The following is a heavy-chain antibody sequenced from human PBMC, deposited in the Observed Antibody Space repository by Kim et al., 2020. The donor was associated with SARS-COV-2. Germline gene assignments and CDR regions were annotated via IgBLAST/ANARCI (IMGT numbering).Heavy chain of an antibody. V-gene: IGHV3-53*01. Sequence: ADSVRGRFTNSRDQSKNTVYLQMNSLSVEDTAIYYCARHKTAGNYNSPFDYWGQGTLVTVSS. D-gene: IGHD3-3*01. CDR3: ARHKTAGNYNSPFDY. J-gene: IGHJ4*02.